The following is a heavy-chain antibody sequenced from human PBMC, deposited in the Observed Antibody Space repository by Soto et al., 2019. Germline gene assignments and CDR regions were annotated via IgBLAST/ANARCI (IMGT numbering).Heavy chain of an antibody. D-gene: IGHD3-10*01. Sequence: GSLRLSCAASGFTFSSYGMHWVRQAPGKGLEWVAVIWYDGSNKYYADSVKGRFTISRDNSKNTLYLQMNSLRAEDTAVYYCARDGASITMVRGVRIHWFDPWGQGTLVTVSS. CDR3: ARDGASITMVRGVRIHWFDP. J-gene: IGHJ5*02. CDR2: IWYDGSNK. CDR1: GFTFSSYG. V-gene: IGHV3-33*01.